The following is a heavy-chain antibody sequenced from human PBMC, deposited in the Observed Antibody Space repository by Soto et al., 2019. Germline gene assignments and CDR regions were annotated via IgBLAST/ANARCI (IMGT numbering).Heavy chain of an antibody. D-gene: IGHD5-12*01. CDR1: GYTFTGYY. V-gene: IGHV1-2*02. CDR2: INANSGGT. Sequence: ASVKVSCKASGYTFTGYYIHWVRQAPGQGLEWMGWINANSGGTNYAQKFQGRVTMTRDTSISTAYMELSRLRSDDTAVYYCARDRGSRTKNIYYYYYGMDVWGQGTTVTVSS. J-gene: IGHJ6*02. CDR3: ARDRGSRTKNIYYYYYGMDV.